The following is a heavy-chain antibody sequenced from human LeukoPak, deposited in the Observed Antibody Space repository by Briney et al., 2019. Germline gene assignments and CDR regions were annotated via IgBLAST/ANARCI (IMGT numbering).Heavy chain of an antibody. CDR3: ATLDYGGNSVPPHFDY. J-gene: IGHJ4*02. V-gene: IGHV1-24*01. CDR1: GYTLTELS. D-gene: IGHD4-23*01. Sequence: ASVKVSCKVSGYTLTELSMHWVRQAPGKGLEWMGGFDPEDGETIYAQKFQGRVTMTEDTSTDTAYMELSSLRSEDTAVYYCATLDYGGNSVPPHFDYWGQGTLVTVSS. CDR2: FDPEDGET.